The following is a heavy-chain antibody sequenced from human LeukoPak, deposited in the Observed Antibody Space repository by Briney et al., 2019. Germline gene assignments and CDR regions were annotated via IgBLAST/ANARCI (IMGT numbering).Heavy chain of an antibody. J-gene: IGHJ6*04. V-gene: IGHV3-49*04. CDR1: GFTFGDYA. CDR3: TLPRVYYYYGMDV. Sequence: GRSLRLSCTASGFTFGDYAMSWVRQAPGKGLEWVGFIRSKAYGGTTEYAASVKGRFTISRDDSKSIAYLQMNSLKTEDTAVYYCTLPRVYYYYGMDVWGKGTTATVSS. CDR2: IRSKAYGGTT.